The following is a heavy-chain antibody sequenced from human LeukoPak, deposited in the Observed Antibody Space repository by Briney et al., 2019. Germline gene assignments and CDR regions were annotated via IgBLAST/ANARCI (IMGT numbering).Heavy chain of an antibody. J-gene: IGHJ4*02. D-gene: IGHD4-17*01. CDR3: ARQHDYGDPFDY. Sequence: GESLKISCKGFGYTFTSYWIGWVRQMPGKGLEWMGIIYPDDSDITYSPSFQGRGTISADKSISTAYLQWSSLKASDTAMYYCARQHDYGDPFDYWGQGTLVTVSS. CDR1: GYTFTSYW. CDR2: IYPDDSDI. V-gene: IGHV5-51*01.